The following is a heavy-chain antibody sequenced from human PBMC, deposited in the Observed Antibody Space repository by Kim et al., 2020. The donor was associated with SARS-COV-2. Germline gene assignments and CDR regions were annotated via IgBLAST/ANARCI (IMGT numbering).Heavy chain of an antibody. CDR3: ATGGYFSAASYLYN. D-gene: IGHD2-2*03. CDR1: GFSVGTNY. CDR2: IFDGGTT. Sequence: GGSLRLSCAAFGFSVGTNYMTWVRQAPGKGLEWVSVIFDGGTTYYADSVKGRFTISRDSSKNTLYLQMNSLRVDDTAVYYCATGGYFSAASYLYNWGQGSLVTVSS. J-gene: IGHJ4*02. V-gene: IGHV3-53*01.